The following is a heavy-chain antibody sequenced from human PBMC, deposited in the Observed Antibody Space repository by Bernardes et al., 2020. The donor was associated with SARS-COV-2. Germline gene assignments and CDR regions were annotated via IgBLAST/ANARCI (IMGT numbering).Heavy chain of an antibody. Sequence: GGSLRLSCAASGFTFSSYGMHWVRQAPGKGLEWVAVIWYDGSNKYYADSVKGRFTISRDNSKNTLYLQMNSLRAEDTAVYYCARGGDLESSGWYRDYYYGMDVWGQGTTVTVSS. CDR2: IWYDGSNK. D-gene: IGHD6-19*01. J-gene: IGHJ6*02. CDR3: ARGGDLESSGWYRDYYYGMDV. V-gene: IGHV3-33*01. CDR1: GFTFSSYG.